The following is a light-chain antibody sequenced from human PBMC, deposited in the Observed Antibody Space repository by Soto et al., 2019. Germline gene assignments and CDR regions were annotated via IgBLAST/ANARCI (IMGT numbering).Light chain of an antibody. CDR2: YDN. CDR3: AAWDDSLNGRV. J-gene: IGLJ1*01. V-gene: IGLV1-44*01. CDR1: NSNIGSNT. Sequence: QSVLTQPPSASGTPGQRVTISFSGRNSNIGSNTVNWYQQLPGTAPKLLIYYDNLRPSGVPDRISGSKSGTSASLAISGLQSDDEADYYCAAWDDSLNGRVFGTGTKVTVL.